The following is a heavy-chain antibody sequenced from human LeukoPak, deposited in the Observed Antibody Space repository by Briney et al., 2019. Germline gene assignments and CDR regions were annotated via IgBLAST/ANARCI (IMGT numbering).Heavy chain of an antibody. CDR2: ISAYNGNT. D-gene: IGHD3-9*01. CDR3: ARDANSNYDILTGSYFDY. Sequence: ASVKVSCKASGYTFTSYDINWVRQATGQGLEWMGWISAYNGNTNYAQKLQGRVTMTTDTSTSTAYMELRSLRSDDTAVYYCARDANSNYDILTGSYFDYWGQGTLVTVSP. CDR1: GYTFTSYD. J-gene: IGHJ4*02. V-gene: IGHV1-18*01.